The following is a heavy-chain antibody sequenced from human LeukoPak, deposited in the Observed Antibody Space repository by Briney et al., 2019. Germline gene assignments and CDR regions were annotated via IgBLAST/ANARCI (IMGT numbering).Heavy chain of an antibody. V-gene: IGHV1-8*01. CDR3: ARHASYDFWSGYYYYYYYMDV. Sequence: ASVKVSCKASGYTFTSYDINWVRQAAGQGLEWMGWMNPNSGNTGYAQKFQGRVTMTRNTSISTAYMELSSLRSEDTAMYYCARHASYDFWSGYYYYYYYMDVWGKGTTVTVSS. CDR2: MNPNSGNT. CDR1: GYTFTSYD. D-gene: IGHD3-3*01. J-gene: IGHJ6*03.